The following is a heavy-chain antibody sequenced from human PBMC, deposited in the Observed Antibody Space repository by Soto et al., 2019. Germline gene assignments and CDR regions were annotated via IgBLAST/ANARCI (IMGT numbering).Heavy chain of an antibody. J-gene: IGHJ6*02. D-gene: IGHD4-17*01. CDR3: ARDGRGQGAVTYGMDV. CDR2: IIPILGIA. Sequence: QVQLVQSGAEVKKPGSSVKVSCKASGGTFSSYTISWVRQAPGQGLEWMGRIIPILGIANYAQKFQGRVTITADKSTSTAYMELSSLRSEDTAVYYCARDGRGQGAVTYGMDVWGQGTTVTVSS. V-gene: IGHV1-69*08. CDR1: GGTFSSYT.